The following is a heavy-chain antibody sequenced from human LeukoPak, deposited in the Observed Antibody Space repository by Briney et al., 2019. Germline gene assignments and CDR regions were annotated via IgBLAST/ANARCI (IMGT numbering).Heavy chain of an antibody. CDR3: ARDGEQQLVPVY. Sequence: PGRSLRLSCAASGFTFSSYAMHWVRQAPGKGLEWVAVISYDGSNKYYADSVKGRFTISRDNSKNTLYLQMNSPRAEDTAVYYCARDGEQQLVPVYWGQGTLVTVSS. J-gene: IGHJ4*02. V-gene: IGHV3-30*04. CDR2: ISYDGSNK. D-gene: IGHD6-13*01. CDR1: GFTFSSYA.